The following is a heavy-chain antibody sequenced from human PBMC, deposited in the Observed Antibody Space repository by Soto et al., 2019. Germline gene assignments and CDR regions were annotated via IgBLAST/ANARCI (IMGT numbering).Heavy chain of an antibody. CDR3: ARAPPTTVVHYYYYGMDV. CDR2: IIPIFGTA. J-gene: IGHJ6*02. Sequence: QVQLVQSGAEVKKPGSSVKVSCKASGGTFSSYAISWVRQAPGQGLEWMGGIIPIFGTANYAQKFQGRVTITADESTSPAYMELSSLRSEDTAVYYCARAPPTTVVHYYYYGMDVWGQGTTVTVSS. CDR1: GGTFSSYA. V-gene: IGHV1-69*01. D-gene: IGHD4-17*01.